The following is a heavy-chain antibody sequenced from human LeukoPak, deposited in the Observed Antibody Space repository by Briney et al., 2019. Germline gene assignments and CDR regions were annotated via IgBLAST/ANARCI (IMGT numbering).Heavy chain of an antibody. V-gene: IGHV1-18*01. CDR1: GYTFTTFG. D-gene: IGHD2-8*02. Sequence: ASVKDSCKASGYTFTTFGIGWVRQAPGQGREWMGWISCYNGNTNYAQKFQGRVTITTHTSTSTAYMELRRLRSHDTAVYYSARTSPESVLYWSYPWGQGTLVNVSS. CDR3: ARTSPESVLYWSYP. J-gene: IGHJ5*02. CDR2: ISCYNGNT.